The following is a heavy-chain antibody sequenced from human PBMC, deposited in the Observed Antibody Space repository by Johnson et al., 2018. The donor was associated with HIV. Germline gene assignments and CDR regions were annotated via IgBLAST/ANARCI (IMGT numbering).Heavy chain of an antibody. V-gene: IGHV3-11*01. D-gene: IGHD6-13*01. Sequence: QVQLVESGGGLVKPGGSLRLSCAASGFTFRDYYMNWMRQAPGKGLEWISHISSSGTSIFYADSVKGRFTISRDNANNLMYLQMSSLRAEDTAVYYCARDPGYSSFDIWGQGAMVIVSS. CDR1: GFTFRDYY. J-gene: IGHJ3*02. CDR2: ISSSGTSI. CDR3: ARDPGYSSFDI.